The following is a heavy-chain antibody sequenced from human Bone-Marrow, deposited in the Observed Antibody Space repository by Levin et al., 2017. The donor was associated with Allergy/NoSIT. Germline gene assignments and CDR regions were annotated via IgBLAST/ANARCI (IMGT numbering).Heavy chain of an antibody. Sequence: PGGSLRLSCAASGFTFSSYEMNWVRQAPGKGLEWVSYISSSGSTIYYADSVKGRFTISRDNAKNSLYLQMNSLRAEDTAVYYCARDTHPIMIRPYDFWSGYYTSYYYYYMDVWGKGTTVTVSS. CDR3: ARDTHPIMIRPYDFWSGYYTSYYYYYMDV. CDR2: ISSSGSTI. V-gene: IGHV3-48*03. CDR1: GFTFSSYE. J-gene: IGHJ6*03. D-gene: IGHD3-3*01.